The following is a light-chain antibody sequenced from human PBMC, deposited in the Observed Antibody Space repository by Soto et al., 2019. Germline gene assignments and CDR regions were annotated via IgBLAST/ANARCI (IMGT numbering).Light chain of an antibody. J-gene: IGLJ3*02. CDR1: SSDVGGCNY. CDR2: EVS. V-gene: IGLV2-8*01. CDR3: TSYAGSINWV. Sequence: QSALTQPPSASGSPGQSVTISCTGTSSDVGGCNYVSWYQQHPGKAPKLMIFEVSQRPSGVPDRFSGSKSGNTASLTVSGLQAEDEADYYCTSYAGSINWVFGGGTKLTVL.